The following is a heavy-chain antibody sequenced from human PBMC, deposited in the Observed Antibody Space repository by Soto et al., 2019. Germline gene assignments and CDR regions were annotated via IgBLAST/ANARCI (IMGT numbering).Heavy chain of an antibody. CDR2: INAGNGNT. Sequence: GASVKVSCKASGYTFTSYAMHWVRQAPGQRLEWMGWINAGNGNTKYSQKFQGRVTITRDTSASTAYMELSSLRSEDTAVYYCARSFCSGGSCYLGSAPMLYYYYGMDVWGQGTTVTVSS. CDR1: GYTFTSYA. CDR3: ARSFCSGGSCYLGSAPMLYYYYGMDV. D-gene: IGHD2-15*01. J-gene: IGHJ6*02. V-gene: IGHV1-3*01.